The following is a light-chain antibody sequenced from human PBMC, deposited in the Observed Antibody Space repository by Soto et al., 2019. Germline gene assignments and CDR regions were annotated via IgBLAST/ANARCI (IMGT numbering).Light chain of an antibody. V-gene: IGKV3-20*01. CDR1: QSSSNQY. Sequence: VLTQSPDTLSLSPGERATLSCRASQSSSNQYLAWYQQRPGQPPRLLIYGVFIRANGIPDRFSGSGFGSDFPLTISRLEPEDFAVHYCQDFAYPAWTFGQGTKVEI. CDR2: GVF. CDR3: QDFAYPAWT. J-gene: IGKJ1*01.